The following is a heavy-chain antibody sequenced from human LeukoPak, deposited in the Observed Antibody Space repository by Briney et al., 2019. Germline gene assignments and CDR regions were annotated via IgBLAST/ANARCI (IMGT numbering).Heavy chain of an antibody. CDR2: ISSSSSTI. Sequence: PGGSLRLSCAASGFTFSSYSMNWVRQAPGKGLEWVSYISSSSSTIYYADSVKGRFTISRDNAKNSLYLQMNSLRAEDTAVYYCASFTITRGYSHGAFDIWGQGTVVTVSS. CDR1: GFTFSSYS. D-gene: IGHD5-18*01. V-gene: IGHV3-48*04. J-gene: IGHJ3*02. CDR3: ASFTITRGYSHGAFDI.